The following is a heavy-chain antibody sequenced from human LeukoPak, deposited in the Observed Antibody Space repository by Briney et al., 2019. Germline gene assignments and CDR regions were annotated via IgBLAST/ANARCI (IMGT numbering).Heavy chain of an antibody. Sequence: PSETLSLTCTVSGGSISSYYWSWIRQPPGKGLEWIGYIYYSGSTNYNPSLKSRVTISVDTSKNQFSLKLSSVTAADTAVYYCARDKRWLQLEPGAFDIWGQGTMVTVSS. CDR2: IYYSGST. CDR3: ARDKRWLQLEPGAFDI. J-gene: IGHJ3*02. D-gene: IGHD5-24*01. CDR1: GGSISSYY. V-gene: IGHV4-59*01.